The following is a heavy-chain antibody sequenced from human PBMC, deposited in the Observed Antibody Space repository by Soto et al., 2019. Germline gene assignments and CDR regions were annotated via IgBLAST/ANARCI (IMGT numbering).Heavy chain of an antibody. CDR3: ARDQTGFDY. V-gene: IGHV1-69*08. CDR2: ITPVLGVE. Sequence: QVHLVQSGAEVKKPGSSVKVSCKASGATFSRDTFSWVRQAPGQGLEWVGRITPVLGVEIYARRFQGRVTITADTSATTVYMELSSLTSEDTAMYFCARDQTGFDYWGQGTLVTVSS. CDR1: GATFSRDT. J-gene: IGHJ4*02.